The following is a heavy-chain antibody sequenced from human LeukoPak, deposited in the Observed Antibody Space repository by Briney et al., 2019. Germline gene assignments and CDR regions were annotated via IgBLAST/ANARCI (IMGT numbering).Heavy chain of an antibody. CDR2: IYTSGST. CDR1: GGSISSGSYY. CDR3: ARELLGYCTNGVCYSLDY. J-gene: IGHJ4*02. D-gene: IGHD2-8*01. Sequence: SETLSLTCTVSGGSISSGSYYWSWIRQPAGKGLEWIGRIYTSGSTNYNPSLKSRVTISVDTSKNQFSLKLSSVTAADTAVYYCARELLGYCTNGVCYSLDYWGQGTLVTASS. V-gene: IGHV4-61*02.